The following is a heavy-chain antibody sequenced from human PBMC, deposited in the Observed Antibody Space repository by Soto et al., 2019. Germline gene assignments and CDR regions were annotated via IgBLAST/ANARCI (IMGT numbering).Heavy chain of an antibody. CDR3: AKGLYDTLIDGYYHCYGLDV. D-gene: IGHD3-9*01. V-gene: IGHV3-30*18. CDR2: ISFDGSNK. J-gene: IGHJ6*02. Sequence: QVQLVESGGGVVHPGGSLRLSCAASGFTFGNNGMHWVRRAPGKGLEWVAGISFDGSNKYYRDSVRGRFAISRDNSKNVLFLQMNSLRLEDTAMYYCAKGLYDTLIDGYYHCYGLDVWGQGTTVAVSS. CDR1: GFTFGNNG.